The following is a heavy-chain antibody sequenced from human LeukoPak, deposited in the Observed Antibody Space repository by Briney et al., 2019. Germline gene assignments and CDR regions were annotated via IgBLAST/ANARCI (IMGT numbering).Heavy chain of an antibody. J-gene: IGHJ4*02. CDR1: GFAYISSC. CDR3: ARDLSHTFDY. Sequence: GGSLRLSCAPSGFAYISSCMLWLRQAPGKGLVWVSRINSDGTYTNYADSVKGRFTISTDNAKNTLYLQMNSLRAEDTAVPYCARDLSHTFDYCGEGSLVTVSS. CDR2: INSDGTYT. V-gene: IGHV3-74*01.